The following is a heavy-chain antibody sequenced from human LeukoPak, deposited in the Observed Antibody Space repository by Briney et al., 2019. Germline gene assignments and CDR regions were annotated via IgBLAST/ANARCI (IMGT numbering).Heavy chain of an antibody. V-gene: IGHV4-59*12. CDR3: ARGGPSGGFDY. J-gene: IGHJ4*02. D-gene: IGHD1-1*01. CDR2: IYYSGST. CDR1: GGSISSYY. Sequence: PSETLSLTCTVSGGSISSYYWSWIRQPPGKGLEWIGYIYYSGSTNYNPSLKSRVTMSVDTSKNQFSLKLSSVTAADTAVYYCARGGPSGGFDYWGQGTLVTVSS.